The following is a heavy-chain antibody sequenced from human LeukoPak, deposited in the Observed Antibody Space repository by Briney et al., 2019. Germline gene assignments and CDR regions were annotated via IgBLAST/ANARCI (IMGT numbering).Heavy chain of an antibody. CDR3: ARGGCSGGSCYGGFWFDP. Sequence: ASVKVSCKVSGYTFTGYYMHWVRQAPGQGLEWMGWINPNSGGANYAQKFQGWVTMTRDTSISTAYMELSRLRSDDTAVYYCARGGCSGGSCYGGFWFDPWGQGTLVTVSS. V-gene: IGHV1-2*04. D-gene: IGHD2-15*01. J-gene: IGHJ5*02. CDR1: GYTFTGYY. CDR2: INPNSGGA.